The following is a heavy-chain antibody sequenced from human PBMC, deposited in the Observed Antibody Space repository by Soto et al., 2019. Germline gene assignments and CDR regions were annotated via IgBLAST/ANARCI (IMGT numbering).Heavy chain of an antibody. Sequence: QVQLQQWGAGLLKPSETLSLDCGVLGGSFTDYDWTWVRQSPGRGLEWIGEVCQSGRITYKPSLKGRFTISRDTAKTQVSLRLPSVTAADTALYYCAGYSSSFVAFEVWGHGTEVTVSS. CDR2: VCQSGRI. CDR1: GGSFTDYD. J-gene: IGHJ3*01. V-gene: IGHV4-34*01. D-gene: IGHD3-10*01. CDR3: AGYSSSFVAFEV.